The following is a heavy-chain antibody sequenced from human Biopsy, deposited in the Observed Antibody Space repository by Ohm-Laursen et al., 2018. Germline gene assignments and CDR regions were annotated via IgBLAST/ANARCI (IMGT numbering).Heavy chain of an antibody. CDR1: GFNFGGSA. V-gene: IGHV3-73*01. D-gene: IGHD2-2*01. J-gene: IGHJ6*02. CDR2: IRSNTYAT. Sequence: SLRLSCAASGFNFGGSAIQWVRQASGKGLEWVGRIRSNTYATAYAASAKGRFTISRDDSKNTAYLQMNSLKIEDTAVYYCNRPYCSSTGCYDGGMDVWGQGTTVTVSS. CDR3: NRPYCSSTGCYDGGMDV.